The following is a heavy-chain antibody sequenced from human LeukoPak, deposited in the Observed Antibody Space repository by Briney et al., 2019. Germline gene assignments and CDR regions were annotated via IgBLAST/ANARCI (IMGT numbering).Heavy chain of an antibody. CDR1: GGSISSYY. V-gene: IGHV4-59*01. Sequence: PSETLSLTCTVSGGSISSYYWSWIRQPPGKGLEWIGYIYYSGSTNYNPSLKSRVTISVDTSKNQFSLKLSSVTAADTAVYYCARGLGYCSSTSCYAVSAPLSIWFDPWGQGTLVTVSS. CDR2: IYYSGST. D-gene: IGHD2-2*01. CDR3: ARGLGYCSSTSCYAVSAPLSIWFDP. J-gene: IGHJ5*02.